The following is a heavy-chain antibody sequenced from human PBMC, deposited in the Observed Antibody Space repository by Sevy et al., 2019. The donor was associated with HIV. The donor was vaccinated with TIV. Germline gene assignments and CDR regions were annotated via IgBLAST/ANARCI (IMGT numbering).Heavy chain of an antibody. CDR1: GFTFSNYF. D-gene: IGHD3-10*01. CDR2: ISSGSSYI. J-gene: IGHJ4*02. V-gene: IGHV3-21*01. CDR3: ARGGYYGYLYYFDY. Sequence: GGSLRLSCAASGFTFSNYFINWVRQAPGKGLEWVSSISSGSSYIFYADSVKGRFTISRYNAKNSLYLHMNSLRAEDTAVYYCARGGYYGYLYYFDYWGPGTLVTVSS.